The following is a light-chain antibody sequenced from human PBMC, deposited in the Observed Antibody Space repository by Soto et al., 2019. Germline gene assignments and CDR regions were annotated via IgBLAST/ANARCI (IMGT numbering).Light chain of an antibody. CDR3: QQSYSTPLT. J-gene: IGKJ3*01. CDR2: PAS. V-gene: IGKV1-39*01. CDR1: QSIRSY. Sequence: DIQMTQSPSSLSASVGDRVTITCRASQSIRSYLNWYQQKPGKDHKLLIYPASSLQSGVPSRFSGSGSGTDCTLTISSLQPEDFATYYCQQSYSTPLTVGPGTKVHIK.